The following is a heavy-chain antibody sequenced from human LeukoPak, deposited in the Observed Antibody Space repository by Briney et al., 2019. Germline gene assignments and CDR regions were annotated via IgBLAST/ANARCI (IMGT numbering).Heavy chain of an antibody. V-gene: IGHV3-30-3*01. CDR2: ISYDGSNK. J-gene: IGHJ4*02. D-gene: IGHD3-3*01. CDR1: GFTFSSYA. CDR3: ARDREIFGVVMSFDY. Sequence: GRSLRLSCAASGFTFSSYAMHWVRQAPGKGLEWVAVISYDGSNKYYADSVKGRFTISRDNSKNTLYLQMNSLRAEDTAVYYCARDREIFGVVMSFDYWGQGTLVTVSS.